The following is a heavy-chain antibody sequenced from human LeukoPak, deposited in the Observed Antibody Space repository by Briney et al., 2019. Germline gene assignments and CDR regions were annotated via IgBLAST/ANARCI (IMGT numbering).Heavy chain of an antibody. D-gene: IGHD2-2*01. CDR1: GGTFSNYV. CDR2: IIPLFGSA. Sequence: SEKVSCKASGGTFSNYVVGWVRQAPGQGLEWMGGIIPLFGSAKYAQKFQGRVTIVADESTSTAYMELSSLRSDDTAVYYCARVSGCSGTSCPSGFVDSWGQGTLVTVSS. J-gene: IGHJ4*02. V-gene: IGHV1-69*13. CDR3: ARVSGCSGTSCPSGFVDS.